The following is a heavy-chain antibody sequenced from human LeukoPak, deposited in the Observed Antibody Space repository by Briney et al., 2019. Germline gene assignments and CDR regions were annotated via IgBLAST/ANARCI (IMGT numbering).Heavy chain of an antibody. CDR1: GGSISSSSHH. Sequence: SETLSLTCTVSGGSISSSSHHWGWIRQPPGKGLEWIGSIYYSGSTYYNPSLKSRVTISVDTSKNQFSLKLSSVTAADTAVYYCARCYDFWSGYYRLFDPWGQGTLVTVSS. J-gene: IGHJ5*02. CDR2: IYYSGST. V-gene: IGHV4-39*01. D-gene: IGHD3-3*01. CDR3: ARCYDFWSGYYRLFDP.